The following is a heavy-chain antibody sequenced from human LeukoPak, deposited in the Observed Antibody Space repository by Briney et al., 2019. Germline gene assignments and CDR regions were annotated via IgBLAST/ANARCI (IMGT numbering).Heavy chain of an antibody. J-gene: IGHJ4*02. V-gene: IGHV3-33*06. CDR3: AKDLGSTWGSYRWYYFDY. Sequence: PGGSLRLSCAASGFTFSNYGMHWVRQAPGKGLEWVAVIWYDGSNKYYADSVKGRFTISRDNSKNTLYLQMNSLRAEDTAVYYCAKDLGSTWGSYRWYYFDYWGQGTLVTVSS. D-gene: IGHD3-16*02. CDR2: IWYDGSNK. CDR1: GFTFSNYG.